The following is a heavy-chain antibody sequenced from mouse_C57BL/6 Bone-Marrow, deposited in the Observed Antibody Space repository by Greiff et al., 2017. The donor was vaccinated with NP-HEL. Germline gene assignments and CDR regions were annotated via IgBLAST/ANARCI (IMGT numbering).Heavy chain of an antibody. V-gene: IGHV1-55*01. D-gene: IGHD1-1*01. Sequence: QVQLKQPGAELVKPGASVKMSCKASGYTFTSYWITWVKQRPGQGLEWIGDIYPGSGSTNYNEKFKSKATLTGDTSSSTAYMQLSSLTSEDSAVYYCARGGSSTEYFDYWGQGTTLTVSS. CDR2: IYPGSGST. J-gene: IGHJ2*01. CDR1: GYTFTSYW. CDR3: ARGGSSTEYFDY.